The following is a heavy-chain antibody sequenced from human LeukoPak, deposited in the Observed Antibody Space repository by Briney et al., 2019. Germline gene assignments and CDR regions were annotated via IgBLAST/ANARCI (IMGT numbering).Heavy chain of an antibody. CDR1: GYTFTGYY. Sequence: GASVKVSCKASGYTFTGYYMHWVRQAPGQGLEWMGWINPNSGGTNYAQKFQGRVTMIRDTSISTAYMELSRLRSDDTAVYYCARVGGESSSWYGGHYFDYWGQGTLVTVSS. V-gene: IGHV1-2*02. CDR3: ARVGGESSSWYGGHYFDY. J-gene: IGHJ4*02. CDR2: INPNSGGT. D-gene: IGHD6-13*01.